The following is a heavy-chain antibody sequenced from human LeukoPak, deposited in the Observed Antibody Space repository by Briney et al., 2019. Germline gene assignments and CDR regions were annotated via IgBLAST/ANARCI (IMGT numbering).Heavy chain of an antibody. CDR1: GFTFSNYG. J-gene: IGHJ4*02. V-gene: IGHV3-21*01. D-gene: IGHD1-1*01. CDR3: ARCTTGRTFGSLREIKRSREIDY. Sequence: PGGSLRLSCAASGFTFSNYGMHWVRQAPGKGLEWVSSISSSSSNIHYADSVKGRFTISRDNAKNSLYLQMNSLRVEDTAVYYCARCTTGRTFGSLREIKRSREIDYWGQGTLVTVSS. CDR2: ISSSSSNI.